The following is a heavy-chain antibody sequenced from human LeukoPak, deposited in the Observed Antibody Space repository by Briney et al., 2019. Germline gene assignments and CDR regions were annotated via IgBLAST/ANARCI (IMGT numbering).Heavy chain of an antibody. CDR1: GYTFTSYG. D-gene: IGHD3-10*01. CDR3: ARDQIYGSGSYYKTPGDLFDY. CDR2: IIPILGIA. J-gene: IGHJ4*02. V-gene: IGHV1-69*04. Sequence: SVKVSCKASGYTFTSYGISWVRQAPGQGLEWMGRIIPILGIANYAQKFQGRVTITADKSTSTAYMELSSLRSEDTAVYYCARDQIYGSGSYYKTPGDLFDYWGQGTLVTVSS.